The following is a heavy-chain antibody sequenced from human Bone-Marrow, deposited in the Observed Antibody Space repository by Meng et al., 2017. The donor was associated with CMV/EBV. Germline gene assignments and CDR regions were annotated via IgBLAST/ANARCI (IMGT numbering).Heavy chain of an antibody. V-gene: IGHV1-8*01. D-gene: IGHD2-15*01. CDR3: ARGGGCSDIPCPTDY. CDR2: MNTNAGHT. CDR1: GYTFTNYD. J-gene: IGHJ4*02. Sequence: ASVKVSCKTSGYTFTNYDINWVRQATGQGLEWMGWMNTNAGHTGYAQRFQGRVTMTRNTATGTAYMELRSLTSDDTAVYYCARGGGCSDIPCPTDYWGQGTLVTVSS.